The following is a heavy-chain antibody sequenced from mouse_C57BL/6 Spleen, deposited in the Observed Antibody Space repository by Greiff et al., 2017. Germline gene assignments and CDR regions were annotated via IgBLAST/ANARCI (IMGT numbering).Heavy chain of an antibody. Sequence: VQLQQSGAELARPGASVKLSCKASGYTFTSYGISWVKQRTGQGLEWIGELYPRSGNTYSNEKFQGKATLTADKSSSQAYMELRGLTSEDSAVYFCARGDYYGSSNYAMDYWGQGTSVTVSS. CDR3: ARGDYYGSSNYAMDY. V-gene: IGHV1-81*01. CDR1: GYTFTSYG. CDR2: LYPRSGNT. J-gene: IGHJ4*01. D-gene: IGHD1-1*01.